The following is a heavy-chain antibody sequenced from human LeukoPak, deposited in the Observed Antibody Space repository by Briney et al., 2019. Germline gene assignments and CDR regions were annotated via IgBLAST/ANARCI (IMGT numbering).Heavy chain of an antibody. D-gene: IGHD4-17*01. CDR2: ITWNGGST. J-gene: IGHJ3*02. Sequence: PGGSLSLSCAASGFTSDDYAMSWVRHAPGKGLEWVSGITWNGGSTGYADSVKGRFTISRDNAKITRYLQMNSLRAEDTAVYYCARGDDYGDYRGPDAFVIWGQGTMVSVS. V-gene: IGHV3-20*04. CDR3: ARGDDYGDYRGPDAFVI. CDR1: GFTSDDYA.